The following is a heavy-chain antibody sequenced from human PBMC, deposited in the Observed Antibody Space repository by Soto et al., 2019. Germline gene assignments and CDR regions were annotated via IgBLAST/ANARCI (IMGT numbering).Heavy chain of an antibody. CDR1: GFTFSSYG. CDR3: AKDRGEGY. V-gene: IGHV3-30*18. Sequence: GGSLRLSCAASGFTFSSYGMHWVRQAPGKGLEWVAVISYDGSNKYYADSVKGRFTISRDNSKNTLYLQMNSLRAEDTAVYYCAKDRGEGYWGQGTLVTSPQ. CDR2: ISYDGSNK. J-gene: IGHJ4*02.